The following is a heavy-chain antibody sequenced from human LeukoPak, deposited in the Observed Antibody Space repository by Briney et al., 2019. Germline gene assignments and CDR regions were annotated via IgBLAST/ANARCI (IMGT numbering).Heavy chain of an antibody. V-gene: IGHV3-7*01. CDR3: ARDDCSSISCYHNWFDP. Sequence: GGSLRLSCAASGFTFSSYWMSWVRKPPGKGQGWVANINQDESEKNYVDSVKGRFTISRDNAKNSLYLQMNSLRAEDTAVYYCARDDCSSISCYHNWFDPWGQGTLVTVSS. CDR2: INQDESEK. CDR1: GFTFSSYW. D-gene: IGHD2-2*01. J-gene: IGHJ5*02.